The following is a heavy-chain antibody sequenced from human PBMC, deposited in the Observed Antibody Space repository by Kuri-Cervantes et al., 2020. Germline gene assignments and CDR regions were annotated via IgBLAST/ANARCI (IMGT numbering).Heavy chain of an antibody. V-gene: IGHV3-9*01. Sequence: GGSLRLSCAASGFTFDDYAMHWVRQAPGKGLEWVSGISWNSGSIGYADSVKGRFTISRHNSKNTLYLQMNSLRAEDTAAYYCARDPSSGYRDWYFDLWGRGTLVTDSS. CDR3: ARDPSSGYRDWYFDL. CDR2: ISWNSGSI. J-gene: IGHJ2*01. CDR1: GFTFDDYA. D-gene: IGHD3-22*01.